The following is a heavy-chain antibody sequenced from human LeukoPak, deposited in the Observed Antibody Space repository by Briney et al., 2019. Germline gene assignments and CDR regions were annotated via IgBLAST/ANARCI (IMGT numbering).Heavy chain of an antibody. Sequence: GASVKVSCKASGGTFSSYAISWVRQAPGQGLEWMGGIIPIFGTANYAQKFQGRVTITADESTSTVYMELSSLRSEDTAVYYCARSLVGASAFDIWGQGTMVTVSS. CDR3: ARSLVGASAFDI. CDR2: IIPIFGTA. V-gene: IGHV1-69*13. J-gene: IGHJ3*02. CDR1: GGTFSSYA. D-gene: IGHD1-26*01.